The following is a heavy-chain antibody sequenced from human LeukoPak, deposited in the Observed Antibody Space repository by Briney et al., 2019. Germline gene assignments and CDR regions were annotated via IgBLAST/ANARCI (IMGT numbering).Heavy chain of an antibody. CDR1: GFTFSGFG. V-gene: IGHV3-30*18. CDR3: AKLWGTYDPLDL. CDR2: ISYDGNNK. J-gene: IGHJ3*01. D-gene: IGHD3-16*01. Sequence: GGSLRLSCAVSGFTFSGFGMHWVRQAPGKGLEWVAVISYDGNNKFYGDSVKGRFTISRDNSKDTLYLQMTSLRPEDTAIYYCAKLWGTYDPLDLWGQGTLVTVSS.